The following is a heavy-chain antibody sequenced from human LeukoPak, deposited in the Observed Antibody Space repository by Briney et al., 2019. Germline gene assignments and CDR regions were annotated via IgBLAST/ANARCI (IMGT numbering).Heavy chain of an antibody. J-gene: IGHJ5*02. Sequence: SETLSLTCAVYGWSFSGYYWGWIRQPPGKGLQWIGEINHSGYTNYNPSLKSRVTISLDTSKNKFSLKLTSVTAADTAVYYCAASGGPINWFDPWGQGTLVTVSS. CDR1: GWSFSGYY. V-gene: IGHV4-34*01. CDR2: INHSGYT. CDR3: AASGGPINWFDP. D-gene: IGHD2-15*01.